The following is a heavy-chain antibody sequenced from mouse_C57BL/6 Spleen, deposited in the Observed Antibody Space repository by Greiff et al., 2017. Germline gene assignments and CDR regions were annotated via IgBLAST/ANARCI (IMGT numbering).Heavy chain of an antibody. V-gene: IGHV1-69*01. CDR3: ARRGNGNSYAMDY. CDR1: GYTFTSYW. J-gene: IGHJ4*01. CDR2: IDPSDSYT. D-gene: IGHD2-1*01. Sequence: QVQLQQPGAELVMPGASVKLSCKASGYTFTSYWMHWVKQRPGQGLEWIGEIDPSDSYTNYNQKFKGKSTLTVDKSSSTAYMQLSSLTSEDSAVYYCARRGNGNSYAMDYWGQGTSVTVSS.